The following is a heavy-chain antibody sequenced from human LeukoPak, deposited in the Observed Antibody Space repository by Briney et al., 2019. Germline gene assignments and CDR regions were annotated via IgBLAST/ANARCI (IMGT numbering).Heavy chain of an antibody. CDR2: ISSSNFYM. D-gene: IGHD3-22*01. V-gene: IGHV3-21*01. J-gene: IGHJ4*02. CDR3: AGAPSYYYDTSGYSKGGYFDY. Sequence: GGSLRLSCVVSGFTFRSYSMNWVRQAPGKGLEWVSSISSSNFYMYYADSVKGRFTISRDNAKNSLYLQMNSLRAEDTAVYYCAGAPSYYYDTSGYSKGGYFDYWGQGTLVTVSS. CDR1: GFTFRSYS.